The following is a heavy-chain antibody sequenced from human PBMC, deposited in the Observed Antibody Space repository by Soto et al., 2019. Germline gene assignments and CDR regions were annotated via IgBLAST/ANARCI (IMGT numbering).Heavy chain of an antibody. V-gene: IGHV1-69*13. D-gene: IGHD5-12*01. CDR3: TREVTVASYSFDF. CDR1: GGTFNNYA. CDR2: IIPIFNSA. Sequence: SVKVSCKASGGTFNNYALSWVRQAPGQGLEWMGGIIPIFNSANYAQKFQGRVTITADDSTSTAYMELRSLRPDDTAVYYCTREVTVASYSFDFWGQGTLVTVSS. J-gene: IGHJ4*02.